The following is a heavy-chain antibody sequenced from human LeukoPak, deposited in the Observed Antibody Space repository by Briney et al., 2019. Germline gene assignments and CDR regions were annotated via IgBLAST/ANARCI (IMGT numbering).Heavy chain of an antibody. J-gene: IGHJ4*02. D-gene: IGHD3-22*01. V-gene: IGHV3-30*18. Sequence: GRSLRLSCAASGFTFSSYGMHWVRQAPGKGLEWVAVISYDGSNKYYADSVKGRFTISRDNSKNTLYLQMNSLRAEDTAVYYCAKEVVVIIHKLFDYWGQGTLVTVSS. CDR1: GFTFSSYG. CDR2: ISYDGSNK. CDR3: AKEVVVIIHKLFDY.